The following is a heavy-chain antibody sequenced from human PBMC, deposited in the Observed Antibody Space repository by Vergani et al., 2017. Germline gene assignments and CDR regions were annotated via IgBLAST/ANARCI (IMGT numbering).Heavy chain of an antibody. Sequence: EVQLVETGGGLIQPGGSLRLSCAASGFTVSSNYMSWVRQAPGKGLEWVSVIYSGGSTYYADSVKGRFTISRDNAKNTLYLQRNSLRAEDTAVYYCAGRESRGWGDAFDIWGEGTMVTVSS. CDR3: AGRESRGWGDAFDI. CDR2: IYSGGST. J-gene: IGHJ3*02. D-gene: IGHD6-19*01. V-gene: IGHV3-53*02. CDR1: GFTVSSNY.